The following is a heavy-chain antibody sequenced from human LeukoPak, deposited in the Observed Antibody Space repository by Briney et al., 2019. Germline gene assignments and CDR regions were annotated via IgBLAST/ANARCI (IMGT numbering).Heavy chain of an antibody. CDR1: GFTFSNYN. CDR2: ISSSSSTI. CDR3: AIPNDY. Sequence: PGGSLRLSCAASGFTFSNYNMKWVRQAPGKGLEWVAYISSSSSTIYYADSVKGRFTISRDNAKNSLYLQMNSLGAEDTAVYYCAIPNDYWGQGTLVTVSS. J-gene: IGHJ4*02. V-gene: IGHV3-48*01.